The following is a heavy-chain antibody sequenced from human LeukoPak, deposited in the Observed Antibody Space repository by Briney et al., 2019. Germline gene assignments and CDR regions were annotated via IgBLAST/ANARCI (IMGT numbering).Heavy chain of an antibody. J-gene: IGHJ4*02. CDR3: AREPAATGYFDY. V-gene: IGHV4-38-2*02. CDR1: GYSISSGYY. D-gene: IGHD1-26*01. Sequence: PSETLSLTCTVSGYSISSGYYWGWIRQPPGKGLEWIGSIYHSGSTYYNPSLKSRVTISVDTSKNQFSLKLSSVTAADTAVYYCAREPAATGYFDYWGQGTLVTVSS. CDR2: IYHSGST.